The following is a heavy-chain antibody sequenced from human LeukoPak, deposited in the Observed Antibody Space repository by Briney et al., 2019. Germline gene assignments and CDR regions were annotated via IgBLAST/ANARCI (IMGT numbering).Heavy chain of an antibody. Sequence: ASVKVSCMASGYTFTGYYMHWVRQAPGQGLEWMGWINPNSGGTNYAQKFQGRVTMTRDTSISTAYMELSRLRSDDTAVYYCARDRRTIGPYSSGWFSWFDPWGHGTLVTVSS. CDR3: ARDRRTIGPYSSGWFSWFDP. CDR2: INPNSGGT. CDR1: GYTFTGYY. D-gene: IGHD6-19*01. J-gene: IGHJ5*02. V-gene: IGHV1-2*02.